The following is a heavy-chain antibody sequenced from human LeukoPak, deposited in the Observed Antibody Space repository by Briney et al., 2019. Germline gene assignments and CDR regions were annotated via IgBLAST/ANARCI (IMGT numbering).Heavy chain of an antibody. V-gene: IGHV4-39*01. CDR2: IYYSGST. CDR3: ARHYYGSGSYYMIGEIDY. D-gene: IGHD3-10*01. J-gene: IGHJ4*02. CDR1: GGSISSSSYC. Sequence: SETLSLTCTVSGGSISSSSYCWGWIRQPPGKGLEWIGSIYYSGSTYYNPSLKSRVTISVDTSKNQFSLKLSSVTAADTAVYYCARHYYGSGSYYMIGEIDYWGQGTLVTVSS.